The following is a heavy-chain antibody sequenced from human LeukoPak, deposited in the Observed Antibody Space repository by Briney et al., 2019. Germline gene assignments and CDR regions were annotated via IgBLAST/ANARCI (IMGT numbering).Heavy chain of an antibody. J-gene: IGHJ5*02. Sequence: GASVKVSCKASGYTFSAYYMHWVRQAPGQGLEWMGWIITNSGATNYAQKFQGRVTMTRDTSISTAYMELSRLRSDDTAVYYCAREGGIIWFDPWGQGTLVTVSS. CDR2: IITNSGAT. D-gene: IGHD1-14*01. CDR1: GYTFSAYY. V-gene: IGHV1-2*02. CDR3: AREGGIIWFDP.